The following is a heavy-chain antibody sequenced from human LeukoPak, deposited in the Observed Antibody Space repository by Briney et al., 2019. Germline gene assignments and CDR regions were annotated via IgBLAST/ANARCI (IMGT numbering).Heavy chain of an antibody. D-gene: IGHD3-22*01. CDR1: GFTVSSNY. Sequence: GGSLRLSCAASGFTVSSNYMSWVRQAPGKGLEWVSVIYSGGSTYYADSVKGRFTISRDNSKNTLYLQMNSLRAEDTAVYYCARGRSDSSGYYGSDDAFDIWGQGTMVTVSS. V-gene: IGHV3-53*01. J-gene: IGHJ3*02. CDR2: IYSGGST. CDR3: ARGRSDSSGYYGSDDAFDI.